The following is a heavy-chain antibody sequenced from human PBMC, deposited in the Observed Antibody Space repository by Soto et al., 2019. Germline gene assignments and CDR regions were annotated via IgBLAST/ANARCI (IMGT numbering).Heavy chain of an antibody. D-gene: IGHD3-22*01. CDR3: ARSPGIGNDGSGTRGRNIDY. V-gene: IGHV4-31*03. Sequence: QVQLQESGPGLVKPSQTLSLTCTVSGGSISRGGNYWTWIRQHPGKGLEWIGYIYYSGSTYYNPSLKSRVTISVDTSKNQFSLRLNSVTAADTAVYYCARSPGIGNDGSGTRGRNIDYWGQGTLVTVSS. CDR1: GGSISRGGNY. J-gene: IGHJ4*02. CDR2: IYYSGST.